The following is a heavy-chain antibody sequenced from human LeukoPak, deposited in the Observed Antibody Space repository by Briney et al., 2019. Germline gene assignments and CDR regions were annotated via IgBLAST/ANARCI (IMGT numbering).Heavy chain of an antibody. CDR1: GFTFSSYS. CDR3: AMGDSSGYHDY. V-gene: IGHV3-48*01. CDR2: ISSSSSTI. J-gene: IGHJ4*02. D-gene: IGHD3-22*01. Sequence: GGSLRLSCAASGFTFSSYSMNWVRQAPGKGLEWVSYISSSSSTIYYADSVKGRFTISRDNAKNSLYLQMNSLRAEDTAVYYCAMGDSSGYHDYWGQGTLVTVSS.